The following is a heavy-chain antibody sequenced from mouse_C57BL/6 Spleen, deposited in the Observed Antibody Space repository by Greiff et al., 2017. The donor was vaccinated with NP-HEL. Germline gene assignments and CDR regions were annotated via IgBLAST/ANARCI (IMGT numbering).Heavy chain of an antibody. J-gene: IGHJ4*01. D-gene: IGHD3-2*02. CDR2: IYPGDGDT. V-gene: IGHV1-82*01. CDR1: GYAFSSSW. Sequence: VQLQQSGPELVKPGASVKISCKASGYAFSSSWMNWVKQRPGKGLEWIGRIYPGDGDTNYNGKFKGKATLTADKSSSTAYMQLSSLTSEDSAVYFCARGQLRLSYYAMDYWGQGTSVTVSS. CDR3: ARGQLRLSYYAMDY.